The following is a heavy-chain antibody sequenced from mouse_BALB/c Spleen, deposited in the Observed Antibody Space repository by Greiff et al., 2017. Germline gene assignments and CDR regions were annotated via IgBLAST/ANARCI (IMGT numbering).Heavy chain of an antibody. CDR1: GYSITSGYY. J-gene: IGHJ1*01. V-gene: IGHV3-6*02. CDR3: ARDCLYGKSYWYFDV. D-gene: IGHD2-1*01. CDR2: ISYDGSN. Sequence: EVKLQESGPGLVKPSQSLSLTCSVTGYSITSGYYWNWIRQFPGNKLEWMGYISYDGSNNYNPSLKNRISITRDTSKNQFFLKLNSVTTEDTATYYCARDCLYGKSYWYFDVWGAGTTVTVSS.